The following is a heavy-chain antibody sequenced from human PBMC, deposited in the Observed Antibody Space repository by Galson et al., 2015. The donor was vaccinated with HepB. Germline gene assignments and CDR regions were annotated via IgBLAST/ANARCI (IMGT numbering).Heavy chain of an antibody. CDR3: ARLKVDSNYGMDV. J-gene: IGHJ6*02. D-gene: IGHD5-12*01. Sequence: SVKVSCKASGGTFSSYTISWVRQAPGQGLEWMGRIIPILGIANYAQKFQGRVTITADKSTSTAYMELSSLRSEDTAVYYCARLKVDSNYGMDVWGQGTTVTVSS. CDR2: IIPILGIA. CDR1: GGTFSSYT. V-gene: IGHV1-69*02.